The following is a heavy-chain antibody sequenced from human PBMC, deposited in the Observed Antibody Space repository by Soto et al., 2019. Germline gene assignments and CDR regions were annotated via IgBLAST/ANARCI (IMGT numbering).Heavy chain of an antibody. D-gene: IGHD3-9*01. CDR3: ARERTTISMDV. CDR2: MNPNSGNT. CDR1: GYTFTSYD. V-gene: IGHV1-8*01. Sequence: QVQLVQSGAEVKKPGASVKVSCKASGYTFTSYDISWVRQATGQGLEWMGWMNPNSGNTGYAQKFQGSVTMTRYTSISTAYMELSSLRSAATAVYYCARERTTISMDVWGQGTTVTVSS. J-gene: IGHJ6*02.